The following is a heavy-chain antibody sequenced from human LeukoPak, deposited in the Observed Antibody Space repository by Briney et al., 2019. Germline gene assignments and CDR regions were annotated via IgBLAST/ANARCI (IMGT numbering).Heavy chain of an antibody. CDR1: GFTFSSYS. Sequence: GGSLRLSFAASGFTFSSYSMNWVRQAPGKGLEWVSYISSSSSTIYYADSVKGRFTISRDNAKNSLSLQMNSLRAEDTAVYYCARDDSSSEFDYWGQGTLVTVSS. V-gene: IGHV3-48*01. D-gene: IGHD6-6*01. CDR3: ARDDSSSEFDY. CDR2: ISSSSSTI. J-gene: IGHJ4*02.